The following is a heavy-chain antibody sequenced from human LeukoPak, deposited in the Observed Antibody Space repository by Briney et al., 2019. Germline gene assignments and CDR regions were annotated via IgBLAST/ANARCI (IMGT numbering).Heavy chain of an antibody. V-gene: IGHV3-23*01. CDR2: ISGSGGST. CDR1: GFTFSSYA. CDR3: AKGLRIVVVTAYSDY. J-gene: IGHJ4*02. D-gene: IGHD2-21*02. Sequence: GGSLRLSCAASGFTFSSYAMSRVRQAPGKGLEWVSAISGSGGSTYYADSVKGRFTISRDNSKNTLYLQMNSLRAEDTAVYYCAKGLRIVVVTAYSDYWGQGTLVTVSS.